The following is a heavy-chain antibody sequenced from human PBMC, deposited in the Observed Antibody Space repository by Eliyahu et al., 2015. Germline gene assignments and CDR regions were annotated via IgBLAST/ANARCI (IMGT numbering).Heavy chain of an antibody. CDR2: ISGSGGST. V-gene: IGHV3-23*04. CDR1: GFXFSSYA. CDR3: AKGYYYYYYMDV. J-gene: IGHJ6*03. Sequence: EVQLVESGGGLVQPGGSLXXSCAASGFXFSSYAMSWVRQAPGKGLGWVSAISGSGGSTYYADSVKGRFTISRDNSKNTLYLQMNSLRAEDTAVYYCAKGYYYYYYMDVWGKGTTVTVSS.